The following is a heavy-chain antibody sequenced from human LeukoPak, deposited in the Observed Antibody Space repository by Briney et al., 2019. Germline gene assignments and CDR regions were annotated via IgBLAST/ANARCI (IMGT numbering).Heavy chain of an antibody. CDR2: IIPIFGTA. Sequence: SVKVSCKASGGTFSSYAISWVRQAPGQGLEWMGRIIPIFGTANYAQKFQGRVTITTDESTSTAYMELSSLRSEDTAVYYRARVLDSSGYYFFDYWGQGTLVTVSS. CDR1: GGTFSSYA. V-gene: IGHV1-69*05. J-gene: IGHJ4*02. CDR3: ARVLDSSGYYFFDY. D-gene: IGHD3-22*01.